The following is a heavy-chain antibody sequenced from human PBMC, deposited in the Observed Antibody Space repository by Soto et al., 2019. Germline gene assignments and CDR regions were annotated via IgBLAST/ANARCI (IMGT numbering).Heavy chain of an antibody. V-gene: IGHV4-30-4*01. Sequence: PSETLSLTCTVSGGSISRGDYYWSWIRQPPGKGLEWIGYIYYSGSTYYNPSLKSRVTISVDTSKNQFSLKLSSVTAADTAVYYCARAGDYYDSSGSAPELDYWGQGTLVTVSS. D-gene: IGHD3-22*01. J-gene: IGHJ4*02. CDR1: GGSISRGDYY. CDR2: IYYSGST. CDR3: ARAGDYYDSSGSAPELDY.